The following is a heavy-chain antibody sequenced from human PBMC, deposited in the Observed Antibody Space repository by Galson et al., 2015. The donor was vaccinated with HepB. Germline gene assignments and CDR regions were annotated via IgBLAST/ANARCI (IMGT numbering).Heavy chain of an antibody. J-gene: IGHJ4*02. CDR3: ARLLDPIYNWNYDPALEYFDY. D-gene: IGHD1-7*01. Sequence: SLRLSCAASGFRFTDYRMNWVRQAPGKGLEWVSYISSSASTIYYADSVKGRFTISRDNAKNSLYLQMNSLRAEDTAVYYCARLLDPIYNWNYDPALEYFDYWGQGTLVTVSS. CDR1: GFRFTDYR. V-gene: IGHV3-48*01. CDR2: ISSSASTI.